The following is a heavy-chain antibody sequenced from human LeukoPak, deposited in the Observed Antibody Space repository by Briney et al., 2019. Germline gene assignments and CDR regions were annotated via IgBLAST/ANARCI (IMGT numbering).Heavy chain of an antibody. V-gene: IGHV7-4-1*02. CDR2: INTNTGNP. CDR3: ARSFRNSNRYFDY. Sequence: ASVKVSCKASGYTFTSFPMNWVRQAPGQGLEWMGWINTNTGNPTYAQGFTGRFVFSLDTSVSTPYLQITSLRAEDTAVYYCARSFRNSNRYFDYWGQGTLVTVSS. J-gene: IGHJ4*02. CDR1: GYTFTSFP. D-gene: IGHD4-23*01.